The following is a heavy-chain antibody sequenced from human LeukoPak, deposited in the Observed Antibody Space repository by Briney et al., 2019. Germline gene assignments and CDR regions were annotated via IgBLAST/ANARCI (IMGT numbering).Heavy chain of an antibody. CDR2: IYYSGST. J-gene: IGHJ2*01. D-gene: IGHD3-16*01. Sequence: PSETLSLTCTVPGGSISSYYWSWIRQPPGKGLEWIGYIYYSGSTNYNPSLKSRVTISVETSKNQFSLKLSSVTAADTAVYYCARGLPHTSGYFDLWGRGTLVTVSS. V-gene: IGHV4-59*01. CDR3: ARGLPHTSGYFDL. CDR1: GGSISSYY.